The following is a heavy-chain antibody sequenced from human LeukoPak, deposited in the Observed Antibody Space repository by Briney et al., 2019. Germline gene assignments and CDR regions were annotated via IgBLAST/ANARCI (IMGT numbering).Heavy chain of an antibody. D-gene: IGHD5-18*01. CDR2: INPNSGGT. J-gene: IGHJ4*02. V-gene: IGHV1-2*02. Sequence: ASVKVSCKASGGTFSSYAISWVRQAPGQGLEWMAWINPNSGGTNYAQRFEGRVTMTRDTSISTAYMELSRLTSDDTAVYYCARGGWSGYSYGSVPEKYFDYWGQGTLVTVSS. CDR1: GGTFSSYA. CDR3: ARGGWSGYSYGSVPEKYFDY.